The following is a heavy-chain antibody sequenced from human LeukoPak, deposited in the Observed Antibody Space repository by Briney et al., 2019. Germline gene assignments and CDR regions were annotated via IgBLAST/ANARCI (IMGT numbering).Heavy chain of an antibody. CDR3: AKDLGGVALDY. J-gene: IGHJ4*02. Sequence: GGSLRLSCAASGFTFSSNAMHWVRQAPGKGLEWVAATSYDERNKYYGDSVGGRFTISRDNSKNTLYLQMNSLRAEDTAVYYCAKDLGGVALDYWGQGTLVTVSS. CDR2: TSYDERNK. D-gene: IGHD3-3*01. V-gene: IGHV3-30*04. CDR1: GFTFSSNA.